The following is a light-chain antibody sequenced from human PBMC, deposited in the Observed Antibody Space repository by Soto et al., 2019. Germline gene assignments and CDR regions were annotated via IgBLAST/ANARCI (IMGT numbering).Light chain of an antibody. Sequence: EIVLTQSPATLSLSPGERATLSCRASQSVSSYLAWYQQKPGQAPRLLIYDASNRATGIPARFSGSGSGTDFTPTISSLEPEDFAVYYCQQRSNGPITSGQGTRLEIK. CDR3: QQRSNGPIT. CDR1: QSVSSY. J-gene: IGKJ5*01. CDR2: DAS. V-gene: IGKV3-11*01.